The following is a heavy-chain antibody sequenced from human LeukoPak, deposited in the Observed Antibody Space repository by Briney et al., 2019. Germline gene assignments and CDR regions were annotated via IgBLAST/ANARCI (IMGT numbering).Heavy chain of an antibody. Sequence: GGSLRLSCAASGFRFSNYWMSWVRQAPGKGLEWVANIKPDGSDKYYVDSVKGRSTTSRDNAKNSLYLQMNSLRAEDTAVYYCARLGDRSGYYDFWGQGAMVTVSS. CDR1: GFRFSNYW. J-gene: IGHJ4*02. V-gene: IGHV3-7*01. CDR2: IKPDGSDK. CDR3: ARLGDRSGYYDF. D-gene: IGHD3-22*01.